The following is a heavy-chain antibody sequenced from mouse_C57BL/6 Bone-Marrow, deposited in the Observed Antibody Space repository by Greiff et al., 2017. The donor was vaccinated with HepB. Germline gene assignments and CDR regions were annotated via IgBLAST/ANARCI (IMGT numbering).Heavy chain of an antibody. J-gene: IGHJ3*01. Sequence: LVEPGASVKMSCKASGYTFTDYYMNWVKQSHGKSLEWIGVINPYNGGTSYNQKFKGKATLTVDKSSSTAYMELNSLTSEDSAVYYCARERNSSGYPAWFAYWGQGTLVTVSA. V-gene: IGHV1-19*01. CDR3: ARERNSSGYPAWFAY. CDR1: GYTFTDYY. CDR2: INPYNGGT. D-gene: IGHD3-2*02.